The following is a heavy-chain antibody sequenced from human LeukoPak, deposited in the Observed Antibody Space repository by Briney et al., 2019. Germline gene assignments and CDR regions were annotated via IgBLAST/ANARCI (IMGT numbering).Heavy chain of an antibody. CDR1: GGSFSGYY. CDR2: INHSGST. CDR3: ARGRTVITFGGVIVRSYFDY. J-gene: IGHJ4*02. Sequence: PSETLSLTCAVYGGSFSGYYWSWIRQPPGKGLEWIGEINHSGSTNYNPSLKSRVTISVDTSKNQFSLKLSSVTAADTAVYYCARGRTVITFGGVIVRSYFDYWGQGTLVTVSS. D-gene: IGHD3-16*02. V-gene: IGHV4-34*01.